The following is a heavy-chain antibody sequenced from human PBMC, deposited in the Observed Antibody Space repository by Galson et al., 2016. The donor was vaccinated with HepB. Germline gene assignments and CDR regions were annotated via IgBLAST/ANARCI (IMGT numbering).Heavy chain of an antibody. V-gene: IGHV3-30*03. CDR3: ARRRGSGSHDY. CDR2: MSHDGSHI. Sequence: SLRLSCAASGFTFSNYGMHWIRQAPGKGLEWVAVMSHDGSHIFYVDSVKGRFSISRDNSKNTLYLQMNSLRDEDTAVYYCARRRGSGSHDYWGQGTLVTVSS. CDR1: GFTFSNYG. D-gene: IGHD3-10*01. J-gene: IGHJ4*02.